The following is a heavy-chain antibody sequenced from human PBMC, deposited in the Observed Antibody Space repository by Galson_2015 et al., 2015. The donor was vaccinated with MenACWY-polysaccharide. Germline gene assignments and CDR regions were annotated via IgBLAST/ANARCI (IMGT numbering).Heavy chain of an antibody. J-gene: IGHJ4*02. Sequence: SLRLSCAASGFTFDDYAMHWVRQAPGKGLEWVSGISWNSGSTGFADSVKGRFTISGDNAKNSLYLQMNSLRVEDTAMYYCAKDIRSYCSGGSCWAFDYWGQGTLVTVSS. CDR3: AKDIRSYCSGGSCWAFDY. CDR2: ISWNSGST. D-gene: IGHD2-15*01. CDR1: GFTFDDYA. V-gene: IGHV3-9*01.